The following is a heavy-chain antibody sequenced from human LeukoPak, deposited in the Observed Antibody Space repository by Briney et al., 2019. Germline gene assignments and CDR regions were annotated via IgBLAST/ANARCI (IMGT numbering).Heavy chain of an antibody. CDR2: INPNSGGT. CDR1: GYTFTGYY. CDR3: ARDLGYCNSTSCYPRPGY. D-gene: IGHD2-2*01. Sequence: ASVKVSCKASGYTFTGYYMHWVRQAPGQGLEWMGWINPNSGGTNYAQKLQGRVTMTTDTSTSTTYMELRSLRSDDTAVYYCARDLGYCNSTSCYPRPGYWGQGTLVTVSS. J-gene: IGHJ4*02. V-gene: IGHV1-2*02.